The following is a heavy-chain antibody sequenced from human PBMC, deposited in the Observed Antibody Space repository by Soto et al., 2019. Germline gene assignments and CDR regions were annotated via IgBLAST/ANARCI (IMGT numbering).Heavy chain of an antibody. D-gene: IGHD3-22*01. CDR2: VFQSGTT. J-gene: IGHJ5*02. CDR3: ARDVYYFDESGHYYNWFDP. V-gene: IGHV4-30-2*01. CDR1: GGSISSRGYS. Sequence: QLQLQESGPGLLKPSQTLSLTCAVSGGSISSRGYSWSWIRQPPGKGLEWIGYVFQSGTTNYNPSLKSRVTISVDTSRNQFSLKLNSVTAADTAVYFCARDVYYFDESGHYYNWFDPWGQGTLVTVSS.